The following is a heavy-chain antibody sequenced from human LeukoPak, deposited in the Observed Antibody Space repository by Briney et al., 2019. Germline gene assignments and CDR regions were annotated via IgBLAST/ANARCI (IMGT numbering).Heavy chain of an antibody. CDR2: IWYDGSKE. Sequence: PGGSLRLSCAASGFTFSSYAMHWVRQAPGKGLEWVAVIWYDGSKEYYADSVKGRVTISRDNSKNTMYLEVNSQRAEDTAVYYCARDYYDSSGSVFYFDDWGQGTLVTVSS. J-gene: IGHJ4*02. CDR1: GFTFSSYA. D-gene: IGHD3-22*01. CDR3: ARDYYDSSGSVFYFDD. V-gene: IGHV3-33*01.